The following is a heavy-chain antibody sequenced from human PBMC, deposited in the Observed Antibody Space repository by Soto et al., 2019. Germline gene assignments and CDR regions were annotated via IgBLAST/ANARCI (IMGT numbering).Heavy chain of an antibody. CDR1: GGSISSSSYY. V-gene: IGHV4-39*01. CDR3: ASRGYCSGGSCYPWATFY. Sequence: SETLSLTCTVSGGSISSSSYYWGWIRQPPGKGLEWIGSIYYSGSTYYNPSLKSRVTISVDTSKNQFSLKLSSVTAADTAVYYCASRGYCSGGSCYPWATFYWGQGTLVTVSS. CDR2: IYYSGST. J-gene: IGHJ4*02. D-gene: IGHD2-15*01.